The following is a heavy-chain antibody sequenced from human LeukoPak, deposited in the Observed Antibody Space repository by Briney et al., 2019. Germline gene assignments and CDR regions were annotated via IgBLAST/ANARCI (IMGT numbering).Heavy chain of an antibody. CDR3: ARDRGTGRLGYCSSTSCYVFGGLFNYYYYYMDV. CDR1: GGSNSSSSYY. J-gene: IGHJ6*03. D-gene: IGHD2-2*01. Sequence: SETLSLTCTVSGGSNSSSSYYWGWIRQPPGKGLEWIGSIYYSGSTYYNPSLKSRVTISVDTSKNQFSLKLSSVTAADTAVYYCARDRGTGRLGYCSSTSCYVFGGLFNYYYYYMDVWGKGTTVTISS. CDR2: IYYSGST. V-gene: IGHV4-39*07.